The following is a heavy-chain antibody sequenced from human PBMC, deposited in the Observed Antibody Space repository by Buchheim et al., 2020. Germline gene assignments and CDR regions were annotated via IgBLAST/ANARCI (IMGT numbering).Heavy chain of an antibody. V-gene: IGHV3-33*01. CDR2: IWYDGSNK. Sequence: QVQLVESGGGVVQPGRSLRLSCAASGFTFSSYGMHWVRQAPGKGLEWVAVIWYDGSNKYYADSVKGRFTISRDNSKNTLYLQMNSLRAEDTAVYYCARRLGYCSSTSCTDYYYYYGMDVWGQGTT. J-gene: IGHJ6*02. CDR3: ARRLGYCSSTSCTDYYYYYGMDV. CDR1: GFTFSSYG. D-gene: IGHD2-2*01.